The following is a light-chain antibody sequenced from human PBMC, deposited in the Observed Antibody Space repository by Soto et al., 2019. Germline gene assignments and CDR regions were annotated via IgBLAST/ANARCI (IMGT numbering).Light chain of an antibody. J-gene: IGKJ1*01. V-gene: IGKV3D-15*01. CDR2: GAS. CDR3: QQYNNWPST. CDR1: QSVSGN. Sequence: EIVMTQSPATLSVSPGERATLSCRASQSVSGNLAWYQQKPGQAPRLLIYGASTRSTGIPARFSGSGSGSDFTLTISSLQSEDFAVYYCQQYNNWPSTVGQGTKVEIK.